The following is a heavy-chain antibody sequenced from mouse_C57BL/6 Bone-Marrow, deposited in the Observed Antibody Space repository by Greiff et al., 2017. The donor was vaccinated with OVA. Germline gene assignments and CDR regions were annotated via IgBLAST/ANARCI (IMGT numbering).Heavy chain of an antibody. Sequence: EVKLVESGGDLVKPGGSLKLSCAASGFTFSSYGMSWVRQTPDKRLEWVATISSGGSYPYYPDSVKGRVTISRDKAKNTLYLQMSRLKAEDTAMYYCARTRSWGQGTLVTVSA. J-gene: IGHJ3*01. V-gene: IGHV5-6*01. CDR3: ARTRS. CDR1: GFTFSSYG. CDR2: ISSGGSYP.